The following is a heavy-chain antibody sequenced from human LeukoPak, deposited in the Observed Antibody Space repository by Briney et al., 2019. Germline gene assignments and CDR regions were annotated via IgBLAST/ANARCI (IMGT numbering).Heavy chain of an antibody. J-gene: IGHJ3*02. Sequence: GGSLRLSCAASGFTFSSYSMNWVRQAPGKGLEWVSSISSSSYIYYADSVKGRFTISRDNAKNSLYLQMNSLRADDTAVYYCARVAGDDAFDIWGQGTMVTVSS. CDR1: GFTFSSYS. CDR3: ARVAGDDAFDI. V-gene: IGHV3-21*01. D-gene: IGHD1-26*01. CDR2: ISSSSYI.